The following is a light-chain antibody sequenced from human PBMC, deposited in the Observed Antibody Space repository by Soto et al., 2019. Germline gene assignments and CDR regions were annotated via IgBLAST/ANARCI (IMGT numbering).Light chain of an antibody. V-gene: IGKV4-1*01. CDR1: QSLLYDSNNKNY. CDR2: WAS. CDR3: QRHGAT. J-gene: IGKJ1*01. Sequence: DIVMTQSPDSLAVSLGERITINCKSGQSLLYDSNNKNYLAWYQQKPGQPPKLLIYWASMRESGVPDRFSGSGSGTDFTLTISGLEPEDSAAYYCQRHGATFGQGTKVDI.